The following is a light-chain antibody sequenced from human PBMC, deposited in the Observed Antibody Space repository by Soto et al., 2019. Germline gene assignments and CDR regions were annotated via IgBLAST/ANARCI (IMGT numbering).Light chain of an antibody. Sequence: EILLTQSPGTLSLSPGERATLSCRASQIVRNNYVAWYQHKPGQAPSLLIYGASNRAFDIPDRFSGSGSGTDFALTISRLEPDDCAVYFCHQYVTSKTFGQGTKVEMK. CDR2: GAS. CDR1: QIVRNNY. V-gene: IGKV3-20*01. J-gene: IGKJ1*01. CDR3: HQYVTSKT.